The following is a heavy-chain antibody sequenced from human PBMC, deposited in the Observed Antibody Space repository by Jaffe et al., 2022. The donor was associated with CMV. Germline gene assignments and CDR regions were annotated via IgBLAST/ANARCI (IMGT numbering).Heavy chain of an antibody. CDR3: ARLLGDIVVVVAAPGAFDI. V-gene: IGHV1-69*01. D-gene: IGHD2-15*01. J-gene: IGHJ3*02. CDR1: GGTFSSYA. CDR2: IIPIFGTA. Sequence: QVQLVQSGAEVKKPGSSVKVSCKASGGTFSSYAISWVRQAPGQGLEWMGGIIPIFGTANYAQKFQGRVTITADESTSTAYMELSSLRSEDTAVYYCARLLGDIVVVVAAPGAFDIWGQGTMVTVSS.